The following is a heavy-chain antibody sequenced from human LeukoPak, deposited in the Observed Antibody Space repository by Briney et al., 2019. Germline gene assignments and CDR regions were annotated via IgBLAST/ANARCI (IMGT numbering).Heavy chain of an antibody. Sequence: ASVKVFCKASGYTFTGYYMHWVRQAPGQGLEWMGWINPNSGGTNYAQKFQGRVTMTRDTSISTAYMELSRLRSDDTAVYYCAGYCSGGSCYTQSHYYYGMDVWGQGTTVTVSS. CDR3: AGYCSGGSCYTQSHYYYGMDV. CDR2: INPNSGGT. J-gene: IGHJ6*02. CDR1: GYTFTGYY. D-gene: IGHD2-15*01. V-gene: IGHV1-2*02.